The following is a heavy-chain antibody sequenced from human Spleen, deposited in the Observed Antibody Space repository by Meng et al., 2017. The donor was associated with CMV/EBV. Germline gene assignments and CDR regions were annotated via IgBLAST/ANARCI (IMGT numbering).Heavy chain of an antibody. J-gene: IGHJ5*02. CDR2: IIPIFDVT. CDR3: ARGGNSWDNWFDP. Sequence: SVKVSCKTSGGTFGSYTISWVRQAPGQSLEWMGRIIPIFDVTNYARKFQGRVTITADKSTNTAYMELSSLRSEDTAVYYCARGGNSWDNWFDPWGQGTLVTVSS. D-gene: IGHD4-23*01. CDR1: GGTFGSYT. V-gene: IGHV1-69*02.